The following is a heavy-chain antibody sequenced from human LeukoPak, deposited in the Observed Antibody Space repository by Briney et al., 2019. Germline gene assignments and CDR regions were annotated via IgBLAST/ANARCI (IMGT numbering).Heavy chain of an antibody. D-gene: IGHD3-22*01. J-gene: IGHJ4*02. CDR1: GGSISSHY. CDR3: ARERDSDSSGIDY. V-gene: IGHV4-4*07. Sequence: SETLSLTCTVSGGSISSHYWSWIRQPAGKGLEWIGRIYISGNTYYNPSLKSRVTMSLDSSKNQFYLKLNSVTAADTAMYYCARERDSDSSGIDYWGQGTLVTVSS. CDR2: IYISGNT.